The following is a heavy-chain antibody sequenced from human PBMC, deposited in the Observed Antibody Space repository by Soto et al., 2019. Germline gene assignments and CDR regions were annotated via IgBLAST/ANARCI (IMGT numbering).Heavy chain of an antibody. CDR1: GFTFSSYA. D-gene: IGHD2-15*01. V-gene: IGHV3-23*01. Sequence: HPGGSLRLSCAASGFTFSSYAMSWVRQAPGKGLEWVSGISGGGDLIYYADSVKGRFSMSRDNSENMLYLQMTNLRAEDTAIYFCAKRQGTGLAAKNFDFWGQGTLVTVSS. CDR2: ISGGGDLI. CDR3: AKRQGTGLAAKNFDF. J-gene: IGHJ4*02.